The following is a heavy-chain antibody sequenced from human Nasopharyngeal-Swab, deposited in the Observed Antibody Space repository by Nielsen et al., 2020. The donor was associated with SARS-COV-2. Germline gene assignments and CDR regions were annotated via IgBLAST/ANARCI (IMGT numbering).Heavy chain of an antibody. J-gene: IGHJ4*02. CDR3: ARLYGGYVDY. V-gene: IGHV5-51*01. CDR2: IYPGDTTT. CDR1: GSSFSTYW. D-gene: IGHD4/OR15-4a*01. Sequence: ESMRLSCQPSGSSFSTYWIGWVRQMPGKGLEWMGIIYPGDTTTKYRPSFQGQVTISADKSTSTAYLQWSSLKASDTAMYFCARLYGGYVDYWGQGTLVTVSS.